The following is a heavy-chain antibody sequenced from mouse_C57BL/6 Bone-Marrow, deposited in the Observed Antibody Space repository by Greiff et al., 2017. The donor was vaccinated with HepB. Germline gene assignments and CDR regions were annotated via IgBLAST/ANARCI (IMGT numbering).Heavy chain of an antibody. V-gene: IGHV1-55*01. CDR1: GYTFTSYW. CDR3: GRIRDLLWLRRDY. J-gene: IGHJ2*01. Sequence: QVQLKQPGAELVKPGASVKMSCKASGYTFTSYWITWVKQRPGQGLEWIGDIYPGSGSTNYNEKFKSKATLTVDTSSSTAYMQRSSLTSEDSAVYYLGRIRDLLWLRRDYWGQGTTLTVSS. D-gene: IGHD2-2*01. CDR2: IYPGSGST.